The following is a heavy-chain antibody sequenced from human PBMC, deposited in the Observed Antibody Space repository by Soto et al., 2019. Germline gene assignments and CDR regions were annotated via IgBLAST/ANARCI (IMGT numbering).Heavy chain of an antibody. D-gene: IGHD2-15*01. Sequence: ASVKVSGKASGYTFTRYTMNWVRQAPGQRLEWMGWINPDNGNTQSSQKFQDRVNITRDTSASTAYMDLSSLRSEDTAVYYCARGIATGQLDPWGQGTLVTVSS. J-gene: IGHJ5*02. CDR1: GYTFTRYT. CDR2: INPDNGNT. CDR3: ARGIATGQLDP. V-gene: IGHV1-3*01.